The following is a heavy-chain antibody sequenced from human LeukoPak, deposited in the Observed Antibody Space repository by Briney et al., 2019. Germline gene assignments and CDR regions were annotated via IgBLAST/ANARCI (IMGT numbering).Heavy chain of an antibody. V-gene: IGHV3-64*01. CDR2: ISSNGGST. Sequence: GGSLRLSCAASGFTFSSFSIHWVRQAPGKGLESVSAISSNGGSTYYANSVKGRFTISRDNSKNTLYLQMGSLRAEDMAVYYCAREYYGGYVDYWGQGTLVTVSS. CDR3: AREYYGGYVDY. J-gene: IGHJ4*02. D-gene: IGHD3-10*01. CDR1: GFTFSSFS.